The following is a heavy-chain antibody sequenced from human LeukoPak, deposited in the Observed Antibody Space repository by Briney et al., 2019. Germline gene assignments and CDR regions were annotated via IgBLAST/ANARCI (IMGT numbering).Heavy chain of an antibody. CDR1: GFSFNGYG. CDR3: ARHGSGRNNFDPLDH. D-gene: IGHD1-26*01. J-gene: IGHJ4*02. Sequence: SGRSLRLSCAASGFSFNGYGMHWVRQAPGKGLEWVAIIWYDGSVTYYEDSVKGRFTISRDNSKSTLYLQMDSLRAEDTAVYYCARHGSGRNNFDPLDHWGQGTLVTVSS. V-gene: IGHV3-33*01. CDR2: IWYDGSVT.